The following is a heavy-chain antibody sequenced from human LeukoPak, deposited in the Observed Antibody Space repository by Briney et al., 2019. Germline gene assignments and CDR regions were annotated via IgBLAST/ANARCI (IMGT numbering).Heavy chain of an antibody. V-gene: IGHV3-11*04. J-gene: IGHJ4*02. CDR1: GFTFSDYY. D-gene: IGHD3-9*01. CDR3: ARAFGNYDILTGYYNPPHFDY. CDR2: ISSSGSTI. Sequence: GGSLRLSCAASGFTFSDYYMSWIRQAPGKGLEWVSYISSSGSTIYYADSVKGRFTISRDNAKNSLYLQMNSLRAEDTAVYYCARAFGNYDILTGYYNPPHFDYWGQGTLVTVSS.